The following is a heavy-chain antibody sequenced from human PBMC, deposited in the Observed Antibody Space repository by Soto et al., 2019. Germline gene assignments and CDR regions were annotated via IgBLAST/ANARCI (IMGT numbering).Heavy chain of an antibody. D-gene: IGHD3-16*01. V-gene: IGHV3-33*01. CDR1: GFTFSSYG. CDR3: ARGGGGGNYYYYGMDV. CDR2: IWYDGSNK. J-gene: IGHJ6*02. Sequence: GGSLRLSCAASGFTFSSYGMHWVRQAPGKGLEWVAVIWYDGSNKYYADSVKGRFTISRDNSKNTLYLQMNSLRAEDTAVYYCARGGGGGNYYYYGMDVWGQGTTVTVSS.